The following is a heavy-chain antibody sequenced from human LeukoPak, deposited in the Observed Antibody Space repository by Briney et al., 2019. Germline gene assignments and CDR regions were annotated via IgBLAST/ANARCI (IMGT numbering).Heavy chain of an antibody. J-gene: IGHJ4*02. CDR2: ISAYNGNT. V-gene: IGHV1-18*01. D-gene: IGHD3-16*02. CDR1: GYTFTSYG. CDR3: ARVEYDYVWGSYRVLGY. Sequence: SVKVSCKASGYTFTSYGISWVRQAPGQGLEWMGWISAYNGNTNYAQKLQGRVTMTTDTSTSTAYMELRSLRSDDTAVYYCARVEYDYVWGSYRVLGYWGQGTLVTVSS.